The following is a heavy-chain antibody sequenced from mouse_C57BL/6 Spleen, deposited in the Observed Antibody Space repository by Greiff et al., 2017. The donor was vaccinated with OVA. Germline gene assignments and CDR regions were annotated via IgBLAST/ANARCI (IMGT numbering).Heavy chain of an antibody. CDR1: GYTFTSYW. CDR2: IDPSDSET. J-gene: IGHJ2*01. D-gene: IGHD1-1*01. V-gene: IGHV1-52*01. Sequence: QVQLQQPGAELVRPGSSVKLSCKASGYTFTSYWMHWVKQRPIQGLEWIGNIDPSDSETHYNQKFKDKATLTVDKSSSTAYMQLSSLTSEDSAVYYCARWDTTVVGYWGQGTTLTVSS. CDR3: ARWDTTVVGY.